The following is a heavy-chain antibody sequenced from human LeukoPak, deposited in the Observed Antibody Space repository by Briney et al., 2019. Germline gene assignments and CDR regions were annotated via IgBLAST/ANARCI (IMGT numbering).Heavy chain of an antibody. D-gene: IGHD3-9*01. V-gene: IGHV1-46*01. J-gene: IGHJ5*02. CDR2: INPSGGST. CDR3: ARDIFRYFDWLYNWFDP. CDR1: GYTFTSYY. Sequence: ASVKVSCKASGYTFTSYYMHWVRQAPGQGLEWMGIINPSGGSTNYAQKLQGRVTMTTDTSTSTAYMELRSLRSDDTAVYYCARDIFRYFDWLYNWFDPWGQGTLVTVSS.